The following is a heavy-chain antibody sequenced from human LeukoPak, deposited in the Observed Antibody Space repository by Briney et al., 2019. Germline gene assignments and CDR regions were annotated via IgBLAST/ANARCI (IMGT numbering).Heavy chain of an antibody. V-gene: IGHV3-53*01. CDR1: GFTFSSYS. CDR3: AGVAAADFDY. Sequence: GGSLRLSCAASGFTFSSYSMNWVRQAPGTGLEWVSVIYTDGGTYYADSVKGRFTISRDNSKNTLYLQVNSLRAEDTAVYYCAGVAAADFDYWGQGTLVTVSS. CDR2: IYTDGGT. J-gene: IGHJ4*02. D-gene: IGHD6-13*01.